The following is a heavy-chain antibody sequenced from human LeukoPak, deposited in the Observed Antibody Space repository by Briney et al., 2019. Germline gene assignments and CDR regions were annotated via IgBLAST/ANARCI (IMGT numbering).Heavy chain of an antibody. CDR2: IRHDGSYQ. D-gene: IGHD3-22*01. V-gene: IGHV3-30*02. CDR1: GFTFSSYG. Sequence: GGSLRLSCAAFGFTFSSYGMHWVRQTPGKGLEWVAFIRHDGSYQQYADSVKGRFTVSRDNSKDMVYLQMDSLRTEDTAVYYCAKDRDSSDYPRDFDFWGQGTLVTVSS. J-gene: IGHJ4*02. CDR3: AKDRDSSDYPRDFDF.